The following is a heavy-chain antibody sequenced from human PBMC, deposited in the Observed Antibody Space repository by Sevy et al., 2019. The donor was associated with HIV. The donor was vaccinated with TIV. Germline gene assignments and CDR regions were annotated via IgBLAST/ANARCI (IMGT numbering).Heavy chain of an antibody. CDR2: IYSDGTT. CDR1: GFTVNSNY. CDR3: ARGKSGYGYALNY. J-gene: IGHJ4*02. D-gene: IGHD5-18*01. Sequence: GGSLRRSCAASGFTVNSNYMTWVRQAPGKGLEGVSVIYSDGTTYHADSVKDRFTISRDNFKNTLYLQMNSLRAEDTAVYYCARGKSGYGYALNYWGQGTLVTVSS. V-gene: IGHV3-66*01.